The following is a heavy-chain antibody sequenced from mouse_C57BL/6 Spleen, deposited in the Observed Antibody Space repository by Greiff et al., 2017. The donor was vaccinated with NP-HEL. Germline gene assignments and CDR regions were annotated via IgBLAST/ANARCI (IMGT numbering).Heavy chain of an antibody. CDR3: ARASTEGYYYAMDY. CDR1: GYTFTDYY. CDR2: IYPGSGNT. D-gene: IGHD1-1*01. J-gene: IGHJ4*01. V-gene: IGHV1-76*01. Sequence: VKLMESGAELVRPGASVKLSCKASGYTFTDYYINWVKQRPGQGLEWIARIYPGSGNTYYNEKFKGKATLTAEKSSSTAYMQLSSLTSEDSAVYFCARASTEGYYYAMDYWGQGTSVTVSS.